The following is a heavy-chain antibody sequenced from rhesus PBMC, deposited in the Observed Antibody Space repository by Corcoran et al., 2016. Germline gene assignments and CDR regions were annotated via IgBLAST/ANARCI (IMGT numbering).Heavy chain of an antibody. J-gene: IGHJ4*01. V-gene: IGHV4S18*01. CDR2: IDGGSGST. CDR3: AREYCSSTYCSSVLDY. Sequence: QVQLQESGPGVVKPSEPLSLTCAVSGGSIRDSYRWSWLRQSPGQGLEWFGLIDGGSGSTSYNPSLKSRVTISTDASKNQFSLKLSSVTAADTAVYYCAREYCSSTYCSSVLDYWGQGVLVTVSS. CDR1: GGSIRDSYR. D-gene: IGHD2-15*01.